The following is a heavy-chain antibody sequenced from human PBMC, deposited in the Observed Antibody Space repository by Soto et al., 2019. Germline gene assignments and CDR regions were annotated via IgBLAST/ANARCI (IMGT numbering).Heavy chain of an antibody. CDR2: ISDDGSTA. Sequence: GGSLRLFCSVSGFTFSAYWMHWVRQVPGKGLTWVSRISDDGSTATYADSVKGRFVISRDNAKSSLYLEMNTLRADDSGLYYCARGPRVSSTGTGAHWGRGTLVTVSS. CDR3: ARGPRVSSTGTGAH. V-gene: IGHV3-74*01. D-gene: IGHD1-1*01. CDR1: GFTFSAYW. J-gene: IGHJ4*02.